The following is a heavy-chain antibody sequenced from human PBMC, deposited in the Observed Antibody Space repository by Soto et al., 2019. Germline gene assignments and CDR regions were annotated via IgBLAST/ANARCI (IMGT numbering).Heavy chain of an antibody. D-gene: IGHD4-4*01. CDR3: ARAVTTVTTSYFDY. CDR2: ISSSSSTI. V-gene: IGHV3-48*04. Sequence: GGSLRLSCAASGFTFSSYSMNWVRQAPGKGLEWVSYISSSSSTIYYADSVKGRFTISRDNAKNSLYPQMNSLRAEDTAVYYCARAVTTVTTSYFDYWGQGTLVTVSS. CDR1: GFTFSSYS. J-gene: IGHJ4*02.